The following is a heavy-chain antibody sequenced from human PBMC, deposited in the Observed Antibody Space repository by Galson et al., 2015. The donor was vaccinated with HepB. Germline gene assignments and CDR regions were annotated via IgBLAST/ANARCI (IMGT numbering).Heavy chain of an antibody. CDR3: ARTPPGVLAFDI. D-gene: IGHD2-8*01. CDR1: GFTFSSYG. V-gene: IGHV3-33*01. CDR2: IWYDGSNK. J-gene: IGHJ3*02. Sequence: SLRLSCAASGFTFSSYGMHWVRQAPGKGLEWVAVIWYDGSNKYYADSVKGRFTISRDNSKNTLYLQMNSLRAEDTAVYYCARTPPGVLAFDIWGQGTMVTVSS.